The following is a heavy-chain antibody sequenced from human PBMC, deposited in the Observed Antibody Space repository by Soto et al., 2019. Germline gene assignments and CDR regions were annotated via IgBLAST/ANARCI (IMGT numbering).Heavy chain of an antibody. J-gene: IGHJ5*01. V-gene: IGHV3-30*18. CDR2: VSYDESHV. D-gene: IGHD6-6*01. Sequence: GGSLRLSCAASGFTLSTFGIHWVRQAPGKGLEWVALVSYDESHVYYADSVKGRFAISRDISKNTVYLQMDSLRSEDTAIYYCAKDMFPQTVPISSSPWGDSWGQGTLVTVSS. CDR3: AKDMFPQTVPISSSPWGDS. CDR1: GFTLSTFG.